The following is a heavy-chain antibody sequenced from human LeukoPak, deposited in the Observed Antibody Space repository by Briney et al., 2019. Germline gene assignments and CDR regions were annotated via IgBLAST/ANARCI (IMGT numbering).Heavy chain of an antibody. CDR1: GFTFSSYA. V-gene: IGHV3-30*04. CDR3: AREDCSSTSCYLDGMDV. Sequence: GGSLRLSCAASGFTFSSYAMHWVRQAPGKGLEWVAVISYDGSNKYYADSVKGRFTISRDNSKNTLYLQMNSLRAEDTAVYYCAREDCSSTSCYLDGMDVWGKGTTVTVSS. D-gene: IGHD2-2*01. CDR2: ISYDGSNK. J-gene: IGHJ6*04.